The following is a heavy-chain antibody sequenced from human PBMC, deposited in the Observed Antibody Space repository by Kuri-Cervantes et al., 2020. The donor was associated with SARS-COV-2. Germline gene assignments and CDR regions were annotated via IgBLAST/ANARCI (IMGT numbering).Heavy chain of an antibody. CDR1: GDTFSTYS. Sequence: SVKVSCKASGDTFSTYSITWVRQAPGQGLEWMGRIIPLFGTTNYAQKFQGRVTITADESTSTAYMELSSLRSEDTAVYYCARGPLGSYDFWSGYYHNYDYWGQGTLVTVSS. CDR2: IIPLFGTT. V-gene: IGHV1-69*13. D-gene: IGHD3-3*01. J-gene: IGHJ4*02. CDR3: ARGPLGSYDFWSGYYHNYDY.